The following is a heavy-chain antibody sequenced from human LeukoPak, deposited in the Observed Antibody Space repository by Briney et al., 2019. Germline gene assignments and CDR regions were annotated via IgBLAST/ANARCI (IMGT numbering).Heavy chain of an antibody. J-gene: IGHJ4*02. D-gene: IGHD1-7*01. CDR2: IYGVDYTT. CDR3: ARRQAGTRTFDY. CDR1: GYSFTSYW. Sequence: GESLKISCKGSGYSFTSYWIGWVRQMPGKGLEWMGVIYGVDYTTIYSPPFHGQISISAEKSISTAYLQWTSLKASDTAMYYCARRQAGTRTFDYWGQGALVTVSS. V-gene: IGHV5-51*01.